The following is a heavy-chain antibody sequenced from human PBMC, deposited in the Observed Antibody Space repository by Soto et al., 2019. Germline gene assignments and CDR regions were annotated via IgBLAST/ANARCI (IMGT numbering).Heavy chain of an antibody. V-gene: IGHV2-70*11. D-gene: IGHD6-6*01. CDR3: ARINSSSSTADY. CDR1: GFSLSTSGMC. J-gene: IGHJ4*02. Sequence: GPTLVNPTQTLTLTCTFSGFSLSTSGMCVSWIRQPPGKALEWLARIDWDDDKYYSTSLKTRLTISKDTSKNQVVLTMTNMDPVDTATYYCARINSSSSTADYWGQGTLVTVSS. CDR2: IDWDDDK.